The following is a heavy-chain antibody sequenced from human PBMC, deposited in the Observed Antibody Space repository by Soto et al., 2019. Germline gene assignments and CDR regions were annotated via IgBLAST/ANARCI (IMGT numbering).Heavy chain of an antibody. CDR3: ARDNRYMVTGYGMDV. Sequence: LCGGSISSGGYYWSWIRQHPGKGLEWIGYIYYSGSTYYNPSLKSRVTISVDTSKNQFSLKLSSVTAADTAVYYCARDNRYMVTGYGMDVWGQGTTVTVSS. CDR1: GGSISSGGYY. J-gene: IGHJ6*02. D-gene: IGHD3-16*02. V-gene: IGHV4-31*02. CDR2: IYYSGST.